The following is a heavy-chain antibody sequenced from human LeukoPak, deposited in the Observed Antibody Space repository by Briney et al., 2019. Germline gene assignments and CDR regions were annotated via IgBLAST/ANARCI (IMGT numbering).Heavy chain of an antibody. D-gene: IGHD1-26*01. V-gene: IGHV4-61*01. Sequence: SETLSLTCTVSGVSIGGNSYWSWIRQPPGKGPEWIGHISNSGSTYYSPSLSSRVTISLDTSKNQFSLKLRSVTAADTAVYYCARGGASSIPLDYWGRGTLVTVSS. CDR1: GVSIGGNSY. CDR3: ARGGASSIPLDY. J-gene: IGHJ4*02. CDR2: ISNSGST.